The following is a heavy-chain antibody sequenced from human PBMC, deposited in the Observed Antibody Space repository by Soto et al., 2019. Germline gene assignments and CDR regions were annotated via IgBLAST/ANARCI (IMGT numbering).Heavy chain of an antibody. J-gene: IGHJ5*02. CDR1: GGTFSSYA. D-gene: IGHD2-2*01. CDR3: ARAQIGLPAAWQPYWFDP. V-gene: IGHV1-69*12. Sequence: QVQLVQSGAEVKKPGSSVKVSCKASGGTFSSYAISWVRQAPGQGLEWMGGIIPIFGTANYAQKFQGRVTITADESTSTACMERRSLRSEDTAVYYCARAQIGLPAAWQPYWFDPWGQGTLVTVSS. CDR2: IIPIFGTA.